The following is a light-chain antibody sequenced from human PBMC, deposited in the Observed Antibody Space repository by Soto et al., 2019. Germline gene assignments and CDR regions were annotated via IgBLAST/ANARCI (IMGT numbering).Light chain of an antibody. CDR2: DYS. CDR3: QVWDSSSDHWV. CDR1: NIGSKS. Sequence: SYELTQPPSVSVAPGQTARITCGGNNIGSKSVHWYQQKPGQAPVLVVYDYSDRPSGIPERFSGSNSGNTATLTISRVEAGDEADYYCQVWDSSSDHWVFGGGTQLTVL. J-gene: IGLJ3*02. V-gene: IGLV3-21*02.